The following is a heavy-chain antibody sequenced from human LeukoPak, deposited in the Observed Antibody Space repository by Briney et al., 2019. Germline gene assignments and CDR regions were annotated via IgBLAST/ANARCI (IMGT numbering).Heavy chain of an antibody. V-gene: IGHV4-59*01. CDR3: ARISLRLGELS. J-gene: IGHJ5*02. Sequence: SETLSLTCTVSGGSISSYYWSWIRQPPGKGLEWIGYIFYTGSTNYNPSLKSRVTISVLTSKNRFSLKLSSVTAADTAVYYCARISLRLGELSWGQGTLVTVSS. D-gene: IGHD3-16*01. CDR1: GGSISSYY. CDR2: IFYTGST.